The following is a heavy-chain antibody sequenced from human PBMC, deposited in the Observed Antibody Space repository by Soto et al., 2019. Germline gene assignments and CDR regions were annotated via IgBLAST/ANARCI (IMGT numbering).Heavy chain of an antibody. CDR2: INHSGST. D-gene: IGHD2-2*01. J-gene: IGHJ5*02. V-gene: IGHV4-34*01. Sequence: QVQLQQWGAGLLKSSETLSLTCAVYGGSFSGYYWSWIRQPPEKGLEWIGEINHSGSTNYNPSLKSRVTISVDTSKNQFSLKLSSVTAADTAVYYCASASWGVVPAAMPTGFDPWGQGTLVTVSS. CDR3: ASASWGVVPAAMPTGFDP. CDR1: GGSFSGYY.